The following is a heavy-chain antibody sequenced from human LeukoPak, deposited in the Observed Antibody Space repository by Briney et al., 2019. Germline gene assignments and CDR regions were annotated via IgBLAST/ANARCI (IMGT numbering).Heavy chain of an antibody. J-gene: IGHJ4*02. CDR1: GFTFSSYS. CDR2: ISSSSSTI. V-gene: IGHV3-48*01. CDR3: ARNYRIDY. D-gene: IGHD4-11*01. Sequence: SGGSLRLSCAASGFTFSSYSMNWVRQAPGKGLEWVSYISSSSSTIYYADSVKGRFTISGDNAKNSLYLQMNSLRAEDTAVYYCARNYRIDYWGQGTLVTVSS.